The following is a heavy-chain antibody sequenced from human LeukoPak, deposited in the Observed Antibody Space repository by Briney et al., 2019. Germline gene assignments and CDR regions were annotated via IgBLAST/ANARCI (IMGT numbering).Heavy chain of an antibody. Sequence: GASVKVSCKASGYTFTGYYMHWVRQAPGQGLEWMGWINPNSGGTNYAQKFQGRVTMTRDTSISTAYMELSRLRSDDTAVYYCARRPDYYDSSGYYLQADAEYSSTGARAPWSPSPQ. V-gene: IGHV1-2*02. CDR1: GYTFTGYY. D-gene: IGHD3-22*01. J-gene: IGHJ1*01. CDR2: INPNSGGT. CDR3: ARRPDYYDSSGYYLQADAEYSST.